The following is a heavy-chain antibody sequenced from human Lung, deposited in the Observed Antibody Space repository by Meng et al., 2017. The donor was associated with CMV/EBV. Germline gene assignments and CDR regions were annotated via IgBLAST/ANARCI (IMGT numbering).Heavy chain of an antibody. D-gene: IGHD6-13*01. CDR3: ARGVAAAPTIYYFDY. Sequence: GGSLRLXCKASGYTFTGYYMHWVRQAPGQGLEWMGWINPNSGGTNYAQKFQGRVTMTRDTSISTAYMELSRLRSDDTAVYYCARGVAAAPTIYYFDYWGQGXLVTVSS. V-gene: IGHV1-2*02. J-gene: IGHJ4*02. CDR1: GYTFTGYY. CDR2: INPNSGGT.